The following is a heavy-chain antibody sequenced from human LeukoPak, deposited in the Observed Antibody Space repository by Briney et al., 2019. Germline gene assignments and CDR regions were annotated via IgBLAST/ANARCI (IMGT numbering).Heavy chain of an antibody. J-gene: IGHJ4*02. Sequence: QPGGSLRLSCTPSGFTFSSHAMSWVRQAPGKGLEWVSGISGNGAGTYYGDSVKGRFTISRDNSKNTLYLQMNSLRAEDTAVYYCAKVSWESTNQGFDCWGQGTLVTVSS. CDR2: ISGNGAGT. V-gene: IGHV3-23*02. CDR1: GFTFSSHA. D-gene: IGHD5/OR15-5a*01. CDR3: AKVSWESTNQGFDC.